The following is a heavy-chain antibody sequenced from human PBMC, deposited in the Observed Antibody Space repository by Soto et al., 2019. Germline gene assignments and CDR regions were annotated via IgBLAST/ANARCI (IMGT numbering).Heavy chain of an antibody. D-gene: IGHD3-9*01. CDR3: AKNVWGITIFGGMDV. J-gene: IGHJ6*02. CDR2: ISGSGGST. V-gene: IGHV3-23*01. Sequence: GGSLRLSCVASGFTFSSYAMSWVRQAPGKGLEWVSAISGSGGSTYYADSVKGRFTISRDNSKNTLYLQMNSLRAEDTAVYYCAKNVWGITIFGGMDVWRQGTTVTVSS. CDR1: GFTFSSYA.